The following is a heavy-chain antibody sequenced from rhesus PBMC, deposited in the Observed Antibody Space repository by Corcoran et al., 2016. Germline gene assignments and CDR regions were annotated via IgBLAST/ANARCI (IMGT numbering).Heavy chain of an antibody. CDR2: ITYRGSN. CDR3: ARVDSGYSIDFDY. CDR1: GGSISSGYYY. J-gene: IGHJ4*01. D-gene: IGHD5-24*01. Sequence: QVQLQESGPGLVKPSETLSLTCAVSGGSISSGYYYWSWIRHPPGKGLEWIGYITYRGSNSYNPSLKSRVTISRDTSKNQFSLKLRSVTAADTAVYYCARVDSGYSIDFDYWGQGVLVTVSS. V-gene: IGHV4-122*02.